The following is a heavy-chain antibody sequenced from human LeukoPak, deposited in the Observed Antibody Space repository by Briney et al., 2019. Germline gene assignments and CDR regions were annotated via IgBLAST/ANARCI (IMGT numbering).Heavy chain of an antibody. CDR3: ARADSSGYYLQKYFQH. V-gene: IGHV3-30-3*01. D-gene: IGHD3-22*01. J-gene: IGHJ1*01. CDR1: GFTFSSYA. CDR2: ISYDGSNK. Sequence: GGSLRLSCAASGFTFSSYAMHWVRQAPGKGLEWVAVISYDGSNKYYADSVKGRFTISRDNSKNTLYLQMNSLRAEDTAVYYCARADSSGYYLQKYFQHWGQGTLVTVSS.